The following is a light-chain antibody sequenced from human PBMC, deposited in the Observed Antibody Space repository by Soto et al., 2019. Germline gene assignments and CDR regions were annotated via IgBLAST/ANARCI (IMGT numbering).Light chain of an antibody. J-gene: IGLJ3*02. Sequence: QSVLTQPPSVSAATGQKVTISCSGDSSESGDSYVSWCQHLPGTAPKLLIYDNSKRPSGIPGRFSGSKSGTSATLAITGLQTGDEANYYCATWDNGLSAVFGGGTKLTVL. CDR2: DNS. V-gene: IGLV1-51*01. CDR1: SSESGDSY. CDR3: ATWDNGLSAV.